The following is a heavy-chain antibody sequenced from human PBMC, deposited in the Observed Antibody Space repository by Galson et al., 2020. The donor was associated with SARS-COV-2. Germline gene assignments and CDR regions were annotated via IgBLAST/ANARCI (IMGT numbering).Heavy chain of an antibody. Sequence: ASVKVSCKASGYSFTSYIMHWVRQAPGQSLEWMGWINVGNGNRKYSQKFQGRVTITRDTSASTAYMELSSLRSEDTAVYYCARDKSLYSGSYGALDIWGQGTMVTVSS. CDR1: GYSFTSYI. D-gene: IGHD1-26*01. CDR3: ARDKSLYSGSYGALDI. CDR2: INVGNGNR. V-gene: IGHV1-3*01. J-gene: IGHJ3*02.